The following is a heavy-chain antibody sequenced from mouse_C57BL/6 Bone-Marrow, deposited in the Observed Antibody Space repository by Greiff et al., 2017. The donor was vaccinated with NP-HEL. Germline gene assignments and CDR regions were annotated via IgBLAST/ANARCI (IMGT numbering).Heavy chain of an antibody. CDR3: ARPPYDYDRDY. D-gene: IGHD2-4*01. CDR1: GYTFTSYW. CDR2: IDPSDSYT. J-gene: IGHJ2*01. V-gene: IGHV1-69*01. Sequence: QVQLQQPGAELVMPGASVKLSCKASGYTFTSYWMHWVKQRPGQGLEWIGEIDPSDSYTNYNQKFKGKSTLTVDKSSSTAYMQLSSLTSEDSAVYYCARPPYDYDRDYWGQGTTLTVSS.